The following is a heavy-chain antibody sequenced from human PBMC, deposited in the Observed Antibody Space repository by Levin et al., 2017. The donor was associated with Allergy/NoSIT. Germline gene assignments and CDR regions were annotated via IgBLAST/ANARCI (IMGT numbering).Heavy chain of an antibody. D-gene: IGHD4-11*01. Sequence: SETLSLTCSVSGGSFTTNYWSWIRQPPGKGLEWIGYVYYDGSTKYNPSLKSRVTMSADTSKKQFSLKLTSVTAADTAMYYCARPPNANDYRNWYFDLWGRGTLVTVSS. CDR3: ARPPNANDYRNWYFDL. CDR2: VYYDGST. V-gene: IGHV4-59*08. J-gene: IGHJ2*01. CDR1: GGSFTTNY.